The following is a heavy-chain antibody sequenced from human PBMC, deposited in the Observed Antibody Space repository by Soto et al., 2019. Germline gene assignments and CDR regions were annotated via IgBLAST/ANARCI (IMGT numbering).Heavy chain of an antibody. J-gene: IGHJ4*02. V-gene: IGHV4-59*01. CDR2: IYYSGST. CDR1: GGSISSYY. CDR3: ARVGSSGWFPAY. D-gene: IGHD6-19*01. Sequence: SETLSLTCTVSGGSISSYYWSWIRQPPGKGLEWIGYIYYSGSTNYNPSLKSRVTISVDTSKNQFSLKLNSVTAADTAVYYCARVGSSGWFPAYWGQGTLVTVSS.